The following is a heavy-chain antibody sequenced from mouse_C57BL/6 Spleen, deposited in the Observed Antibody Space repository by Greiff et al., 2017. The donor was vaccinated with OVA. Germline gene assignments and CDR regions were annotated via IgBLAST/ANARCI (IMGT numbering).Heavy chain of an antibody. CDR3: ARNRDYGSREGFAY. CDR2: ILPGRGST. V-gene: IGHV1-9*01. J-gene: IGHJ3*01. D-gene: IGHD1-1*01. CDR1: GYTFTGYW. Sequence: VQLQQSGAELMKPGASVKLSCKATGYTFTGYWIEWVKQRPGHGLEWIGEILPGRGSTNYNEKFKGKATFTADTSSNTAYMQLSSLTTEDSAIYYCARNRDYGSREGFAYWGQGTLVTVSA.